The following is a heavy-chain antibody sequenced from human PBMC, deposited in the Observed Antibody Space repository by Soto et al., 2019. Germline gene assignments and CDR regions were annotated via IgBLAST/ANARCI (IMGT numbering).Heavy chain of an antibody. V-gene: IGHV4-30-2*01. Sequence: SETLSLTCAVSGGSISSGGYSWSWIRQPPGKGLEWIGYIYHSGSTYYNPSLKSRVTISVDRSKKLFFLKLSFVTVANTAVYCSDRENNGLPGGSFDYWGQGTLVTVSS. D-gene: IGHD3-16*01. CDR3: DRENNGLPGGSFDY. CDR2: IYHSGST. CDR1: GGSISSGGYS. J-gene: IGHJ4*02.